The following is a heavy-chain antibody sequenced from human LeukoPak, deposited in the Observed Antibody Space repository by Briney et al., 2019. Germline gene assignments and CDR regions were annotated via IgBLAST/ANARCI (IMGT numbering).Heavy chain of an antibody. V-gene: IGHV4-39*01. CDR2: IYYSGST. D-gene: IGHD2-2*01. CDR3: ARRVSASLIVVVPAADAFDI. CDR1: GGSISSSGYY. J-gene: IGHJ3*02. Sequence: PSEALSLTCTVSGGSISSSGYYWGWIRQPPGKGLEWIGSIYYSGSTYYNPSLKSRVTISVDTSKNQFSLKLSSVTAADTAVYYCARRVSASLIVVVPAADAFDIWGQGTMVTVSS.